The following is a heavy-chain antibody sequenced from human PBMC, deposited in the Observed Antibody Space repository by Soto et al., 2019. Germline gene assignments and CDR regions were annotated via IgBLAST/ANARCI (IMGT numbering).Heavy chain of an antibody. CDR2: ISHDGSNK. CDR3: ARHPERIAQIGWFDP. J-gene: IGHJ5*02. D-gene: IGHD6-13*01. CDR1: GFTFNTYG. Sequence: GGSLRLSCAASGFTFNTYGMHWVRQAPGKGLEWVAVISHDGSNKYYADSVKGRFTISRDNAKNSLYLQMNSLRAEDTAVYYCARHPERIAQIGWFDPWGQGTLVTVSS. V-gene: IGHV3-30*03.